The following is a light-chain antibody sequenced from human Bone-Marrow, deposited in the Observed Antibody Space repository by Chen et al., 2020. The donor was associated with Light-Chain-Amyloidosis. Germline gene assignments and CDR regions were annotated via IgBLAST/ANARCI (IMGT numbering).Light chain of an antibody. CDR1: NSNIGINY. CDR2: ENN. V-gene: IGLV1-51*02. J-gene: IGLJ3*02. CDR3: ATWDSSLTVWM. Sequence: QSVLTQPPSVSAAPGQKVTISCSGSNSNIGINYVSWYQQLPGTSPQFLIYENNQRPSEIPDRFSGSKSGTSATLGVAGLQTGDEADYYCATWDSSLTVWMFGGGTKLTVL.